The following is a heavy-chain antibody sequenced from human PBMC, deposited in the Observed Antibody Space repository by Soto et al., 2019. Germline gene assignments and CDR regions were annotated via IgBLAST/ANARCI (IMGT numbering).Heavy chain of an antibody. Sequence: EVQLVESGGGLVKPGGSLRLSCAASGFSFSHYSMNWVRQAPGKGLEWVSSISSSSRYIYDADSVRGRFTISRDNAKSSLLLQMDSLRADDTAVYFCARDSGPRDIFGLDPFDYWREGTMVTVSS. V-gene: IGHV3-21*01. D-gene: IGHD3-3*02. J-gene: IGHJ4*02. CDR1: GFSFSHYS. CDR3: ARDSGPRDIFGLDPFDY. CDR2: ISSSSRYI.